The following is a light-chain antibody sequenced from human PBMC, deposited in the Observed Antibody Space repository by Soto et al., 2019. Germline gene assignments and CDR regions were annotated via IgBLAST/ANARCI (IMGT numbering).Light chain of an antibody. CDR1: QSIDSY. CDR2: TAS. J-gene: IGKJ2*01. CDR3: QQSYSLYT. V-gene: IGKV1-39*01. Sequence: DIQMTQSPSSLSASVGDRVTITCRASQSIDSYLNWYQQKPGKAPKLLIYTASSLQSGVPSRFSGSGFGTAFTLTISSLQPEDFATYYCQQSYSLYTFGQGTKLEIK.